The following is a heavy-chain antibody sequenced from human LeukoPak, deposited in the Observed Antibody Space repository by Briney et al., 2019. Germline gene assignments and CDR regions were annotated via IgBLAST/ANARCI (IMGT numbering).Heavy chain of an antibody. CDR3: ARVAFKDSRAFDI. J-gene: IGHJ3*02. CDR1: GFTFSDYY. Sequence: GGSLRLSCAASGFTFSDYYMSWIRQAPGKGLEWISYMDTGSGYTNYADSVKGRFTISRDNARNSLYLQMNSLRAEDTAVYYRARVAFKDSRAFDIWGQGTLVTVSS. D-gene: IGHD2-15*01. V-gene: IGHV3-11*06. CDR2: MDTGSGYT.